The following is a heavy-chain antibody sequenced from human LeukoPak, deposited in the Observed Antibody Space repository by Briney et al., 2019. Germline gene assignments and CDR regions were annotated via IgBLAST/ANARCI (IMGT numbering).Heavy chain of an antibody. CDR1: GGSFSGYY. V-gene: IGHV4-34*01. Sequence: PSETLSLTCAVYGGSFSGYYWSWIRQPPGKGLEWIGEINHSGSTNYNPSLKSRVTISVDTSKNQFSLKLSSVTAADTAVYYCARGRGTFGVVIGLDPWGQGTLVTVSS. CDR3: ARGRGTFGVVIGLDP. CDR2: INHSGST. D-gene: IGHD3-3*01. J-gene: IGHJ5*02.